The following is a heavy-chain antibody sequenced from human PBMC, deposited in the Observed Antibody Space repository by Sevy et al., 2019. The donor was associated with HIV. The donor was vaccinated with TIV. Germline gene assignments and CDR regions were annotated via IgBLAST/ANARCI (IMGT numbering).Heavy chain of an antibody. CDR2: ISPSSTHI. CDR1: GPDFSSNS. CDR3: AKGGRSYGDSYFDH. D-gene: IGHD5-18*01. V-gene: IGHV3-21*04. J-gene: IGHJ4*02. Sequence: GGSLRLSCASSGPDFSSNSMHWVRQAPGKGLEWVSSISPSSTHIYYAESVRGRFIISRDNAKNTLSLQMNSLRAEDTAVYYCAKGGRSYGDSYFDHWGQGTLVTVSS.